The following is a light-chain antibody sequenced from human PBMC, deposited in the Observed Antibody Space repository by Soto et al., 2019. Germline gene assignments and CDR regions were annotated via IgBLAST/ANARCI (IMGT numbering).Light chain of an antibody. CDR3: HQSNYS. Sequence: DIQMTQSPSTLSASVGDRVTITCRASQSIYKWLAWFQLKPGKAPKLLIYHVSTLESGVPSRFSGSGSGTEFTLTISSLQPDYFATYYCHQSNYSFGPGTKVDIK. CDR2: HVS. J-gene: IGKJ3*01. CDR1: QSIYKW. V-gene: IGKV1-5*01.